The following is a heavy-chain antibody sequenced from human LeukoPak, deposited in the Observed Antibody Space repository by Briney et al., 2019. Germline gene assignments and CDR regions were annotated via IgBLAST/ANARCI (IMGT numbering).Heavy chain of an antibody. Sequence: PGGSLRLSCAASGSTFSSYSMNWVRQAPGKGLEWVSSISSSSSYIYYADSVKGRFTISRDNAKNSLYLQMNSLRAEDTAVYYCASEGAAAPYYFDYWGQGTLVTVSS. CDR2: ISSSSSYI. CDR1: GSTFSSYS. V-gene: IGHV3-21*01. D-gene: IGHD6-13*01. J-gene: IGHJ4*02. CDR3: ASEGAAAPYYFDY.